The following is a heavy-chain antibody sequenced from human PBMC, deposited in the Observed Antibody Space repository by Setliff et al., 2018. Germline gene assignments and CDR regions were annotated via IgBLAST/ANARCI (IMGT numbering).Heavy chain of an antibody. V-gene: IGHV4-39*01. CDR2: IYYRGDT. D-gene: IGHD1-1*01. CDR3: ARTGTYRYFDY. CDR1: TASMTYYY. J-gene: IGHJ4*02. Sequence: PSETLSLTCSASTASMTYYYWGWIRQPPGKGLEWIGRIYYRGDTYYNASLKGRLTISVDTAQNQFSLRLTSVTAADTAVYYCARTGTYRYFDYWGQGALVTVSS.